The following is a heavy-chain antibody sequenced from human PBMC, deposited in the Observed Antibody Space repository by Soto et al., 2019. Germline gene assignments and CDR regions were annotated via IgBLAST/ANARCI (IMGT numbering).Heavy chain of an antibody. CDR1: GFTFSSYA. Sequence: QVQLVESGGGVVQPGRSLRLFCAASGFTFSSYAMHWVRQAPGKGLEWVAVISYDGSNKYYADSVKGRFTISRDNSKNTLYLQMNSLRAEDTAVYYCARADLSGSPGWFDPWGQGTLVSVSS. J-gene: IGHJ5*02. V-gene: IGHV3-30-3*01. CDR3: ARADLSGSPGWFDP. CDR2: ISYDGSNK. D-gene: IGHD1-26*01.